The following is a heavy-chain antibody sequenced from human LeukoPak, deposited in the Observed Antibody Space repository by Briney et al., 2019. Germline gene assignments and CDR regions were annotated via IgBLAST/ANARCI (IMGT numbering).Heavy chain of an antibody. J-gene: IGHJ4*02. Sequence: GESRKISCKGSGYNFNTCLIVWVRQMPVKGLEWIGIIYPGDSDIRYSPSFRGQVTISADKSSSTAYLRWSSLKASDTAMYYCARRDVSAWYYFDYWGQGTLVTVSS. CDR2: IYPGDSDI. CDR3: ARRDVSAWYYFDY. CDR1: GYNFNTCL. D-gene: IGHD6-19*01. V-gene: IGHV5-51*01.